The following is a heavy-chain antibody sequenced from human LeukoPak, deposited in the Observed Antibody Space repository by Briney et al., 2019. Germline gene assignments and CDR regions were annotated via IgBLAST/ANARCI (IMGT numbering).Heavy chain of an antibody. CDR1: GFTVSTNY. Sequence: GGSLRLSCAASGFTVSTNYMSWVRQAPGKGLEWVSVIYSGGSTYYADSVKGRFTISRDNAKNSLYLQMNSLRVEDTAFYYCAKDRFFYDSGSKANWGQGTLVTVSS. CDR2: IYSGGST. J-gene: IGHJ4*02. D-gene: IGHD3-22*01. V-gene: IGHV3-53*05. CDR3: AKDRFFYDSGSKAN.